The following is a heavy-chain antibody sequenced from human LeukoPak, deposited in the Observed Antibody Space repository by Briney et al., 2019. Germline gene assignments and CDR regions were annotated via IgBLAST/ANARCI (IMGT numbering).Heavy chain of an antibody. D-gene: IGHD2-15*01. J-gene: IGHJ4*02. CDR3: ARQVVVAATRYFDY. CDR2: IYYSGST. V-gene: IGHV4-39*01. CDR1: GGSISSSSYY. Sequence: SETLSLTCTVSGGSISSSSYYWGWIRQPPGKGLEWIGSIYYSGSTYYNPSLKSRVTISVDTSKNQFSLKLSSVTAADTAVYYCARQVVVAATRYFDYWGKGTLVTVSS.